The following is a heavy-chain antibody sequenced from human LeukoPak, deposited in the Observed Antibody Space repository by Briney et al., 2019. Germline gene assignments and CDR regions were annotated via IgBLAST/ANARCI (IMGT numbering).Heavy chain of an antibody. V-gene: IGHV3-21*01. CDR3: ARGIWDTMIVVDSSFDY. CDR2: ISSSSRYI. J-gene: IGHJ4*02. Sequence: GGSLRLSCAASGLPFSNYSLNWVRQAPGKGLEWVSSISSSSRYIYYADSVKGRFTISRDNAKKSMYLQMNSLRAEDTAVYYCARGIWDTMIVVDSSFDYWGQGTLVTLSS. D-gene: IGHD3-22*01. CDR1: GLPFSNYS.